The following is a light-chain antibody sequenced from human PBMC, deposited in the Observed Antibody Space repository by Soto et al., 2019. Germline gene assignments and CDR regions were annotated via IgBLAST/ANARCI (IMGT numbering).Light chain of an antibody. CDR3: QQYGRSPT. J-gene: IGKJ1*01. Sequence: ENVLTQSPGTLSLSPGERATLSCRASQTVYNGFLAWYQQKPGQAPRLLIYGASSRATGIPDRFSGSGSGTDFTLTISSLEPEDFAVYYCQQYGRSPTFGQGTKVDI. V-gene: IGKV3-20*01. CDR1: QTVYNGF. CDR2: GAS.